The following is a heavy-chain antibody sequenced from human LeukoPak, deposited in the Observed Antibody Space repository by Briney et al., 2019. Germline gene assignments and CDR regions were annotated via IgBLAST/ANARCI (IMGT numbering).Heavy chain of an antibody. V-gene: IGHV3-21*06. J-gene: IGHJ4*02. D-gene: IGHD7-27*01. CDR3: AKDPWGSRVY. Sequence: GGSLRLSCAASGFTFSTYSMNWVRQAPGKGLEGVASISSSSNDIYYADSLKGRFTISRDNAKNALYLQINSLRVEDTAVYYCAKDPWGSRVYWGQGTLVTVSS. CDR1: GFTFSTYS. CDR2: ISSSSNDI.